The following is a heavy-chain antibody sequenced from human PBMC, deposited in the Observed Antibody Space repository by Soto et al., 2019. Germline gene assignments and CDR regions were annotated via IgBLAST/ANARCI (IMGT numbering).Heavy chain of an antibody. D-gene: IGHD5-12*01. CDR2: ISYDGSNK. Sequence: QVQLVESGGGVVQPGRSLRLSCAASGFTFSSYGMHWVRQAPGKGLEWVAVISYDGSNKYYADSVKGRFTISRDNSKNTRYLQMNSLRAEDTAVYYCAKRGGYGDYFDYWGQGTLVTVSS. CDR1: GFTFSSYG. V-gene: IGHV3-30*18. J-gene: IGHJ4*02. CDR3: AKRGGYGDYFDY.